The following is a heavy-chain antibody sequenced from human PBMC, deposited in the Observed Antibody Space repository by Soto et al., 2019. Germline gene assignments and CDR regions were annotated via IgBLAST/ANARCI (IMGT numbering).Heavy chain of an antibody. CDR3: ARSEGGSSAAPNWFDP. J-gene: IGHJ5*02. CDR2: IWYDGSNN. D-gene: IGHD2-15*01. CDR1: GFTFSSYG. Sequence: QVQLVESGGGVVQPGRSLRLSCAASGFTFSSYGMHWVRQAPGTGLEWVAVIWYDGSNNYYADSVKGRFTISRDNSKNTLYLRMNSPRAEDTAVQYCARSEGGSSAAPNWFDPGGQGTLVTVAA. V-gene: IGHV3-33*01.